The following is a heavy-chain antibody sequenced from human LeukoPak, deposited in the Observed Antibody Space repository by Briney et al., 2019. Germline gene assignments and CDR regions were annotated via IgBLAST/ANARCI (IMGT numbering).Heavy chain of an antibody. CDR2: IYSGGNI. D-gene: IGHD6-19*01. CDR1: GFTVSSTY. V-gene: IGHV3-53*01. Sequence: GGSLRLSCAASGFTVSSTYMSWVRQAPGKGLEWVSVIYSGGNIYYIDSVKGRFTISRDTSKNTLYLQMNSLRAEDTAVYYCARGGKAVAAQFDPWGQGTLVTVSS. J-gene: IGHJ5*02. CDR3: ARGGKAVAAQFDP.